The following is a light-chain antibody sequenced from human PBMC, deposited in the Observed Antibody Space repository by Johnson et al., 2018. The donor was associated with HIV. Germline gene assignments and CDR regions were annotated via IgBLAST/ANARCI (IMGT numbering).Light chain of an antibody. CDR2: DNY. V-gene: IGLV1-51*01. J-gene: IGLJ1*01. CDR1: SSDIGNNY. CDR3: GTWDNSLIARYV. Sequence: QSVLTQPPSVSAAPGQKVTISCSGSSSDIGNNYVSWYQQLPGTAPKLLIYDNYKRPSGIPARFSGSKSGTSATLVITALQTGDEADYYCGTWDNSLIARYVFGTGTKVTVL.